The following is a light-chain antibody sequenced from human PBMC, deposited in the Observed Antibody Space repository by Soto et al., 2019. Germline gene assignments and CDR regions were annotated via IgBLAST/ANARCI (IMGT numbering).Light chain of an antibody. Sequence: EIVLTQSPGTLSLSPGERATLSCRASQSVSSSYLAWYQQKPGQAPRLLIYGASSRATGIPDRFSGSGSGTDFTLTISRLEPEDFSVYYCQQYGSSLTTFGQGTRSEIK. V-gene: IGKV3-20*01. J-gene: IGKJ5*01. CDR1: QSVSSSY. CDR2: GAS. CDR3: QQYGSSLTT.